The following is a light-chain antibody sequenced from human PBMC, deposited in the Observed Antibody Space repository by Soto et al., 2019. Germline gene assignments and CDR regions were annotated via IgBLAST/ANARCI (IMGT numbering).Light chain of an antibody. CDR2: EVS. V-gene: IGLV2-8*01. J-gene: IGLJ2*01. CDR3: SSYAGSNNCV. CDR1: SSDVGGYNY. Sequence: QSALTQPPSASGSPGQSVTISCTGTSSDVGGYNYVSWYQQHPGKAPKLMIYEVSKRPSGVPDRFSGSKSGNTASLTVSGLQAEDEADYYFSSYAGSNNCVFGGVTKVTVL.